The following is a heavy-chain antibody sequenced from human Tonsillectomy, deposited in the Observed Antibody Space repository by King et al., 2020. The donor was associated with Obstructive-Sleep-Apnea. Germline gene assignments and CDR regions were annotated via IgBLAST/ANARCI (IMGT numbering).Heavy chain of an antibody. D-gene: IGHD2-15*01. J-gene: IGHJ4*02. Sequence: TLKESGPTLVKPTQTLTLTCTFSGFSLTTSGVGVAWIRQPPGKALGWLALIYLDDYKRCSPSLHGRLTITKDTSKNKVVLTFANKAPVDTATYYCAHRGTECSGDSCYSDYFDYWGQGTLVTVSS. CDR3: AHRGTECSGDSCYSDYFDY. CDR1: GFSLTTSGVG. V-gene: IGHV2-5*02. CDR2: IYLDDYK.